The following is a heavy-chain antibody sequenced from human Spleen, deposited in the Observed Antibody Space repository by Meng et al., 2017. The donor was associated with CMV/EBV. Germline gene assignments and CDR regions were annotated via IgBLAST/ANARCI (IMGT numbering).Heavy chain of an antibody. V-gene: IGHV3-9*01. CDR2: ISGNTGFI. Sequence: SLKISCTASGFTFDDFAMHWVRQTPGEGLEWVSGISGNTGFIGYADSVKGRFTISRDNAKKTLSLQMNSLRAEDTAVYYCAPHYDFWSGFYWGQGTLVTVSS. CDR3: APHYDFWSGFY. J-gene: IGHJ4*02. CDR1: GFTFDDFA. D-gene: IGHD3-3*01.